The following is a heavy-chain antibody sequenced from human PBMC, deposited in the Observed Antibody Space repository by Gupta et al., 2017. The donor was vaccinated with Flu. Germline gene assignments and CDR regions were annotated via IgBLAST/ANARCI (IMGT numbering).Heavy chain of an antibody. CDR3: ASIPLGDFWSGYYYVFDY. Sequence: WSWIRQPPGKGLEWIGYIYYSGSTNYNPSLKSRVTISVDTSKNQFSLKLSSVTAADTAVYYCASIPLGDFWSGYYYVFDYWGQGTLVTVSS. V-gene: IGHV4-59*08. CDR2: IYYSGST. D-gene: IGHD3-3*01. J-gene: IGHJ4*02.